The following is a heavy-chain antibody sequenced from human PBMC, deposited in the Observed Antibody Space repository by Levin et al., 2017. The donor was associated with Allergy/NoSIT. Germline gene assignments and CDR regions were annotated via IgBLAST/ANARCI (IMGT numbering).Heavy chain of an antibody. CDR1: GYTFTNYG. D-gene: IGHD4-17*01. CDR2: ISAYNGNP. J-gene: IGHJ6*02. Sequence: GASVKVSCKASGYTFTNYGITWVRQAPGQGLVWMGWISAYNGNPNYAQNFQDRVTMTTDTSTSTAYMDLRSLRSDDTAIYYCARDWTVTSPSNYHYGMDVWGQGTTVTVSS. CDR3: ARDWTVTSPSNYHYGMDV. V-gene: IGHV1-18*01.